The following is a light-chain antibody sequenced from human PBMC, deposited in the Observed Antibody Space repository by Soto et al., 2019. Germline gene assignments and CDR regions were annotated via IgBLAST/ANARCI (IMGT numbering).Light chain of an antibody. J-gene: IGLJ1*01. CDR2: EVN. CDR1: NTNVGGYNH. Sequence: QSALTQPPSASGSPGQSVSISCTGTNTNVGGYNHVSWYQQHPGKAPKLIIYEVNKRPSGVPDRFSGSKTGSTASLTVSGLQADDEAEYYCWSYAGRNTYVFGTGTKVTVL. CDR3: WSYAGRNTYV. V-gene: IGLV2-8*01.